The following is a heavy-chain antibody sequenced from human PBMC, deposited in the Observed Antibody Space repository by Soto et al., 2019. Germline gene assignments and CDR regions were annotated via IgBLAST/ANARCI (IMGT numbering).Heavy chain of an antibody. Sequence: SETLSLTCAVSGGSISSGGYSWSWIRQPPGKGLEWIGYIYHSGSTYYNPSLKSRVTISVDRSKNQFSLKLSSVTAADTAAYYCASARGAMVDYYYYGMDVWGQGTTVTVSS. J-gene: IGHJ6*02. CDR3: ASARGAMVDYYYYGMDV. D-gene: IGHD5-18*01. CDR1: GGSISSGGYS. CDR2: IYHSGST. V-gene: IGHV4-30-2*01.